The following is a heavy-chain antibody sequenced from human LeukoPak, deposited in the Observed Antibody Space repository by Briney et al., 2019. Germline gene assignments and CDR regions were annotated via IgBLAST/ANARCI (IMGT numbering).Heavy chain of an antibody. J-gene: IGHJ4*02. CDR3: AKDISAFGVVMAFDY. D-gene: IGHD3-3*01. CDR2: ISWDGGST. Sequence: PGGSLRLSCAASGFTFDDYAMHWVRQAPGKGLEWVSLISWDGGSTYYADSVKGRFTISRDSSKNSLYLQMNNLRAEDTALYYCAKDISAFGVVMAFDYWGQGTLVTVSS. V-gene: IGHV3-43D*03. CDR1: GFTFDDYA.